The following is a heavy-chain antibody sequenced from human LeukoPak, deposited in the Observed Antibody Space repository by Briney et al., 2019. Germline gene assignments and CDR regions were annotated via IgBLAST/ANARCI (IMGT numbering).Heavy chain of an antibody. D-gene: IGHD5-24*01. V-gene: IGHV3-23*01. CDR3: VRRGGSDGWGAFDI. Sequence: GGSLRLSCAASEFTFSNYVMNWVRQAPGKGLEWVSSIRQSGDITYYADSVKGRFTISRDNSKNTLSLQMNSLSRENTAIYYCVRRGGSDGWGAFDIWGQGTVVTVSS. J-gene: IGHJ3*02. CDR1: EFTFSNYV. CDR2: IRQSGDIT.